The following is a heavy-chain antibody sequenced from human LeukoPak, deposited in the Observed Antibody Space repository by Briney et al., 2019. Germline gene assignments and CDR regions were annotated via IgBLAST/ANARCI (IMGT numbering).Heavy chain of an antibody. V-gene: IGHV3-72*01. CDR3: ARVGLDAFDI. CDR2: TRNKANSYTT. CDR1: GFTFSDHY. Sequence: GGSLRLSCAASGFTFSDHYMDWVRQAPGKWLEWVGRTRNKANSYTTEYAASVKGRFTISRDDSKNSLYLQMNSLKTEDTAVYYCARVGLDAFDIWGQGTMVTVSS. J-gene: IGHJ3*02.